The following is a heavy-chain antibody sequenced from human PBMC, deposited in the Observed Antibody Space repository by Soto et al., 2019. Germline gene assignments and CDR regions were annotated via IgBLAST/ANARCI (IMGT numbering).Heavy chain of an antibody. CDR2: TYYRSKWYN. CDR3: ARVFTYYDSSDSYFDY. D-gene: IGHD3-22*01. CDR1: ADSVSGNSAA. Sequence: PSQTLSLTCAISADSVSGNSAAWNWIRQSPSRGLEWLGRTYYRSKWYNDYAVSVKSRITVTPDTSKNQFSLHLNSVTPEDTAVYYCARVFTYYDSSDSYFDYWGQGALVTVSS. J-gene: IGHJ4*02. V-gene: IGHV6-1*01.